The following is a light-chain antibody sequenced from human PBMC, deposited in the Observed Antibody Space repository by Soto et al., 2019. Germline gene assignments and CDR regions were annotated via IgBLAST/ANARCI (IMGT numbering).Light chain of an antibody. J-gene: IGKJ5*01. Sequence: EIVLTQSPATLSLSPGERATLSCRASQSVSSYLAWYQQKPGQAPRLLIYDASNGATGIPASFSGSGSGTDFTLTISSLEPEDFAVYYCQQRSNWITFGQGTRLEIK. V-gene: IGKV3-11*01. CDR3: QQRSNWIT. CDR2: DAS. CDR1: QSVSSY.